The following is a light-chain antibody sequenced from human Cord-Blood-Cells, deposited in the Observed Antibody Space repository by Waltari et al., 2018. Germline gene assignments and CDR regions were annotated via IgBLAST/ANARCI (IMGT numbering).Light chain of an antibody. CDR1: QSVLYSSNNKNY. Sequence: DIVMTQSPDYLAVSLGERAPINCKSSQSVLYSSNNKNYLAWYQQKPGQPPKLLIYWASTRESGVPDRFSCSGSGTDFTLTISSLQAEDVAVYYCQQYYSTPYTFGQGTKLEIK. V-gene: IGKV4-1*01. CDR2: WAS. J-gene: IGKJ2*01. CDR3: QQYYSTPYT.